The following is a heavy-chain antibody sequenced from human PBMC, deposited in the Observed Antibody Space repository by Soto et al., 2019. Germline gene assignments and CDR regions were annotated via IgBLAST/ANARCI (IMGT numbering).Heavy chain of an antibody. Sequence: QVHLVESGGGVVQPGKSLRLSCAASGFTFDNYGMLWVRQAPGKGLEWVALISYDDSYRYYTNSVRGRFTISRDNSKNMVFLHMNSLQGDDTAVYYCAGGDYGYSIDFWGQGTLVTVSS. J-gene: IGHJ4*02. CDR1: GFTFDNYG. CDR3: AGGDYGYSIDF. CDR2: ISYDDSYR. D-gene: IGHD4-17*01. V-gene: IGHV3-33*01.